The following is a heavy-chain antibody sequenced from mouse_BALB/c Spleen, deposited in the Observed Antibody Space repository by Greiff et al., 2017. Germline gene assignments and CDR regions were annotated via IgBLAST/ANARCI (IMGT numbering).Heavy chain of an antibody. CDR2: INPGSGGT. V-gene: IGHV1-54*01. D-gene: IGHD2-2*01. CDR1: GYAFTNYL. CDR3: ARRSLYYGYDDY. J-gene: IGHJ2*01. Sequence: VQLQQSGAELVRPGTSVKVSCKASGYAFTNYLIEWVKQRPGQGLEWIGVINPGSGGTNYNEKFKGKATLTADKSSSTAYMQLSSLTSDDSAVYFCARRSLYYGYDDYWGQGTTLTVSS.